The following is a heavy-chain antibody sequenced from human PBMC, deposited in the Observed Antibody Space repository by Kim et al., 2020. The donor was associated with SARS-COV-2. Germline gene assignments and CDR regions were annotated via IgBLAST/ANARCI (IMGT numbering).Heavy chain of an antibody. D-gene: IGHD3-10*01. J-gene: IGHJ5*02. Sequence: ASVKVSCKASGYTFTSYAMHWVRQAPGQRLEWMGWINAGNGNTKYSQKFQGRVTITRDTSASTAYMELSSLRSEDTAVYYCARLMVRAYNWFDPWGQGTLVTVSS. CDR1: GYTFTSYA. V-gene: IGHV1-3*01. CDR3: ARLMVRAYNWFDP. CDR2: INAGNGNT.